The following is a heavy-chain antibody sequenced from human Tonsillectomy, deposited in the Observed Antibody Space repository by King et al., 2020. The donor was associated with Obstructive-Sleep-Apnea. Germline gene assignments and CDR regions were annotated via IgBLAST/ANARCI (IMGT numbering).Heavy chain of an antibody. D-gene: IGHD2/OR15-2a*01. CDR1: GFTFSSNN. CDR3: VRDRSSTY. V-gene: IGHV3-48*04. CDR2: IISSSSSI. Sequence: VQLVESGGGLVQPGGSLRLSCAASGFTFSSNNMNWVRQAPGKGLEWVSYIISSSSSIHYADSVKGRFTISRDNARNSLYLQMNSLRAEDTAVYYCVRDRSSTYWGHGTLVTVSS. J-gene: IGHJ4*01.